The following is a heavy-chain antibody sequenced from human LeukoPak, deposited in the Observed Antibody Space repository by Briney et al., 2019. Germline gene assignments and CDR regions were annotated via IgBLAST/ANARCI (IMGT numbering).Heavy chain of an antibody. CDR1: GGSISSYY. Sequence: PSETLSLXCTVSGGSISSYYWSWIRQPPGKGLEWIGYIYYSGSTNYNPSLKSRVTISVDTSKNQFSLKLSSVTAADTAVYYCARGVGWSGAFDIWGQGTMVTVSS. D-gene: IGHD3-3*01. V-gene: IGHV4-59*01. CDR3: ARGVGWSGAFDI. J-gene: IGHJ3*02. CDR2: IYYSGST.